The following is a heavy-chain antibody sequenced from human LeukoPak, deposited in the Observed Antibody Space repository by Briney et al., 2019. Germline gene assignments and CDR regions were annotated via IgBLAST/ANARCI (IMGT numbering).Heavy chain of an antibody. CDR3: ARDLSGWFGHFDH. CDR2: INPNSGGT. D-gene: IGHD6-19*01. Sequence: ASVKVSCTASGYTFTGYYMHWVRLAPGQGLEWMGRINPNSGGTNYAQKFQGRVTMTRDTSINTAYVELSRLRSDDTAVYYCARDLSGWFGHFDHWGQGPLVTVSS. CDR1: GYTFTGYY. V-gene: IGHV1-2*06. J-gene: IGHJ4*02.